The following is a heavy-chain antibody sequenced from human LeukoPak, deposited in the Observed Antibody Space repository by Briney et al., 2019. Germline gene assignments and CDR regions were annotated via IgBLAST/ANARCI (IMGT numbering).Heavy chain of an antibody. J-gene: IGHJ5*02. V-gene: IGHV1-18*01. CDR2: ISAYNGNT. D-gene: IGHD1-26*01. CDR1: GYTFTNYG. CDR3: ARPIGSQHPTNNWFDP. Sequence: ASVKVSCKASGYTFTNYGISWVRQAPGQGLEWVGWISAYNGNTNYAQKLQGRATMTTDTSTSTAYMELRSLRSDDTAVYYCARPIGSQHPTNNWFDPWGQGTLVTVSS.